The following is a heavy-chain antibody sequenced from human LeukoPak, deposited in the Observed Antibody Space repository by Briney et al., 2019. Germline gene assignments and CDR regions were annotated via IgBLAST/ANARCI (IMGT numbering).Heavy chain of an antibody. CDR2: IIPIFGTA. D-gene: IGHD3-22*01. CDR3: ARSRENYYDSSEIPNWFDP. V-gene: IGHV1-69*13. CDR1: GYTFTGYY. Sequence: SVKVSCKASGYTFTGYYMHWVRQAPGQGLEWMGGIIPIFGTANYAQKFQGRVTITADESTSTAYMELSSLRSEDTAVYYCARSRENYYDSSEIPNWFDPWGQGTLVTVSS. J-gene: IGHJ5*02.